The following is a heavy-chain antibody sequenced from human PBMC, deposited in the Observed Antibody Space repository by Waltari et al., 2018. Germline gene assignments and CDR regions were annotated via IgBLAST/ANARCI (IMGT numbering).Heavy chain of an antibody. V-gene: IGHV4-39*01. CDR2: IYYSGST. CDR1: GGSIRSSSYY. Sequence: QLQLQESGPGLVKPSETLSLTCTVSGGSIRSSSYYWGWIRQPPGKGLEWIGSIYYSGSTYYNPSRKSRVTISVDTSKNQFSRKLSSVTAADTAVYYCARRRGGYSYGHYYFDYWGQGTLVTVSS. CDR3: ARRRGGYSYGHYYFDY. J-gene: IGHJ4*02. D-gene: IGHD5-18*01.